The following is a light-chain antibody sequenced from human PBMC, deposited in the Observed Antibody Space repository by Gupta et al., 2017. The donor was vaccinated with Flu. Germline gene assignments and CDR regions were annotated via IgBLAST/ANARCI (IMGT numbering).Light chain of an antibody. CDR1: SYNIENNF. CDR3: GTWDNSVRAWV. Sequence: ITIACSGSSYNIENNFVSWYQQLPGTAPNLLIYEDFKRPSGIPDRFSASKSGTSATLAITGLQTEDEADYYCGTWDNSVRAWVFGGGTEVTVL. CDR2: EDF. J-gene: IGLJ3*02. V-gene: IGLV1-51*01.